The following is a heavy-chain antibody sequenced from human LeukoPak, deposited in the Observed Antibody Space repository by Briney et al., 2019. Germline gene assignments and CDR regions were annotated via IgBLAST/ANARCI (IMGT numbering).Heavy chain of an antibody. Sequence: SETLSLTCAVYGGSFSGYYWSWIRQPPGKGLEWIGEINHSGSTNYNPSLKSRVTISVDTSKNQFSLKLSSVTAADTAVYYCARLLRGLAAAYLDYWGQGTLVTVSS. D-gene: IGHD6-13*01. J-gene: IGHJ4*02. V-gene: IGHV4-34*01. CDR1: GGSFSGYY. CDR2: INHSGST. CDR3: ARLLRGLAAAYLDY.